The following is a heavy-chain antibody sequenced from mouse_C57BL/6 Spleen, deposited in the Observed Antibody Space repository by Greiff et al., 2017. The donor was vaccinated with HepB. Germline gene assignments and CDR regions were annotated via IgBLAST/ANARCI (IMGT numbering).Heavy chain of an antibody. CDR2: IDPETGGT. V-gene: IGHV1-15*01. D-gene: IGHD2-3*01. CDR3: TRKGYSPDY. J-gene: IGHJ2*01. Sequence: VQLQQSGAELVRPGASVTLSCKASGYTFTDYEMHWVKQTPVHGLEWIGAIDPETGGTAYNQKFKGKAILTADKSSSTAYMELRSLTSEDSAVYYCTRKGYSPDYWGQGTTLTVSS. CDR1: GYTFTDYE.